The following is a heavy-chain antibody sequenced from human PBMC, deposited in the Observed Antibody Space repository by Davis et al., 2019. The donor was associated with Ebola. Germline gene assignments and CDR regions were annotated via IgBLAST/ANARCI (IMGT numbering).Heavy chain of an antibody. J-gene: IGHJ4*02. D-gene: IGHD1-1*01. V-gene: IGHV3-74*01. CDR3: AKLEGLEGDY. CDR2: IDSDGSST. CDR1: GFTFSSYW. Sequence: GESLKISCAASGFTFSSYWMHWVRQAPGKGLVWVSRIDSDGSSTNYADSVKGRFTISRDNAKSTVYLQMNSLRAEDTAVYYCAKLEGLEGDYWGQGTLVTVSS.